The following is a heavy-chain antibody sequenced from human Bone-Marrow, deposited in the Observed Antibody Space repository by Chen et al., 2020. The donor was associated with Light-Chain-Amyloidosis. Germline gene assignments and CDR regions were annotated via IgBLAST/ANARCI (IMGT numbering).Heavy chain of an antibody. CDR1: GYIFTTFY. J-gene: IGHJ3*01. CDR3: VRDNNAFDC. V-gene: IGHV1-46*01. Sequence: QVQLVQSGAEVKKPGASVKVSCKASGYIFTTFYMHWVRQAPGQGLEWMGMVFPSDGSTSYAQEFQDRVTMTSDTSTRTIYMDLSSLRSDDTAMYYCVRDNNAFDCWGHGTMVTVSS. CDR2: VFPSDGST.